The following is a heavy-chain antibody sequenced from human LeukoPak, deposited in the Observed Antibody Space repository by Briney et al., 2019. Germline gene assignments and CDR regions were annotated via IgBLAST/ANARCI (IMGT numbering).Heavy chain of an antibody. J-gene: IGHJ4*02. D-gene: IGHD3-16*01. CDR3: AKDINGYALDY. V-gene: IGHV3-9*01. Sequence: GGSLRLSCAASGFTFDDYAMHWVRQAAGKGLEWVSGISWNSGSIGYADSVKGRFTISRDNAKNSLYLQMNSLRAEDTALYYCAKDINGYALDYWGQGTLVTVSS. CDR1: GFTFDDYA. CDR2: ISWNSGSI.